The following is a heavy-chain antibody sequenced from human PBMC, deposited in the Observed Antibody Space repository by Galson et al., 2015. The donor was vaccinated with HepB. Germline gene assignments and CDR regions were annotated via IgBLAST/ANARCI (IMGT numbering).Heavy chain of an antibody. V-gene: IGHV5-51*01. D-gene: IGHD2-2*01. CDR1: GYSFTSYW. CDR3: ARHVGIVVVPSGAFDI. J-gene: IGHJ3*02. Sequence: QSGAEVKKPGESLRISCKGSGYSFTSYWIGWVRQMPGKGLEWMGIIYPGDSDTRYSPSFQGQVTISADKSISTAYLQWSSLKASDTAMYYCARHVGIVVVPSGAFDIWGQGTMVTVSS. CDR2: IYPGDSDT.